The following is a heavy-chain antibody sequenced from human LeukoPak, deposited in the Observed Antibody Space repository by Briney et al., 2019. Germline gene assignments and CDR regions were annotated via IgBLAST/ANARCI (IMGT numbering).Heavy chain of an antibody. CDR3: ARVNSVRRSVRGSGSYRGFDP. CDR2: MNPNSGNT. V-gene: IGHV1-8*01. D-gene: IGHD3-10*01. J-gene: IGHJ5*02. CDR1: GYTFTSYD. Sequence: ASVKVSCKASGYTFTSYDINWVRQATGQGLEWMGWMNPNSGNTGYAQKFQGRVTMTRNTSISTAYMELSSLRSEDTAVYYCARVNSVRRSVRGSGSYRGFDPWGQGTLVTVSS.